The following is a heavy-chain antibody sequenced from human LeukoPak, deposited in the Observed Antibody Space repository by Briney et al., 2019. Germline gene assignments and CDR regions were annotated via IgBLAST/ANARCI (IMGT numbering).Heavy chain of an antibody. Sequence: PGGSLRLSCAASGVTLSSYCMRWVRQAPGKGLEWVAVISYDGSNKYYAHSVKGRFTISRDNSKNTLYLQMNSLRAEDTAVYYCARLSIVGANYYYYYMDVWGKGTTVTISS. CDR1: GVTLSSYC. J-gene: IGHJ6*03. D-gene: IGHD1-26*01. CDR2: ISYDGSNK. V-gene: IGHV3-30*03. CDR3: ARLSIVGANYYYYYMDV.